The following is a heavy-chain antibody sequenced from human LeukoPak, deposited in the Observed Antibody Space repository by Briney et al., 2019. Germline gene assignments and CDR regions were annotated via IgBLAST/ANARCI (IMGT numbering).Heavy chain of an antibody. J-gene: IGHJ4*02. V-gene: IGHV4-61*09. Sequence: SQSLSLTCTVSGGSISSGNYYWSWIRQPAGKGLEWIGHIYTSGSTNYNPSLKSRVTISVDTSKNQFSLKLSSVTAADTAVYYCARTRGYYHDFPGGFDYWGQGTLVTVSS. CDR2: IYTSGST. CDR3: ARTRGYYHDFPGGFDY. D-gene: IGHD1-26*01. CDR1: GGSISSGNYY.